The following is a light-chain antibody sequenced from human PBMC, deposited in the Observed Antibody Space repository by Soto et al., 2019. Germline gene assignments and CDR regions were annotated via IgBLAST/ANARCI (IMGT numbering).Light chain of an antibody. Sequence: EIVMTQSPATLSVSPGERATLSCRASQSVSSNLAWYQQKPGQAPRLLIYGSSTRATGIPARFSGSGSGTDFTLTISSLQSEDFALYYCQQYNNWPPVFGGGTKVEIK. J-gene: IGKJ4*01. V-gene: IGKV3-15*01. CDR3: QQYNNWPPV. CDR2: GSS. CDR1: QSVSSN.